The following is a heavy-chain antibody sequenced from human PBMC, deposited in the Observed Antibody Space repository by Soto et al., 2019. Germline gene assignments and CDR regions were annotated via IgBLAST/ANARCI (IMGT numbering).Heavy chain of an antibody. D-gene: IGHD4-17*01. CDR2: ISGYSGNT. CDR1: GYTFTSYG. V-gene: IGHV1-18*01. Sequence: QVQLVQSGAEVKKPGASVKVSCKASGYTFTSYGISWVRQAPGQGLEWMGWISGYSGNTNYAQKHQGRVTITTGTSTTTADMAVRSLRSDDTAMAYCARDAPAGYNGDYAGCLDVWGQGTTVTVSS. J-gene: IGHJ6*02. CDR3: ARDAPAGYNGDYAGCLDV.